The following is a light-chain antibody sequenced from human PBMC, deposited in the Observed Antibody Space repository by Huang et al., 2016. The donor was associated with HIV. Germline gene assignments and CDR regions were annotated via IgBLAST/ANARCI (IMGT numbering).Light chain of an antibody. CDR1: QSLLHSNGYNY. V-gene: IGKV2-28*01. J-gene: IGKJ5*01. CDR3: MQALQGIT. Sequence: DIVMTQSPLSLPVAPGEPASISCRSSQSLLHSNGYNYLDWYLQRPGQPPQLLIYLVSNRASGVAVRFSGSGSDTNFTLELSRLETDDVGVYYCMQALQGITFGQGTRLEMK. CDR2: LVS.